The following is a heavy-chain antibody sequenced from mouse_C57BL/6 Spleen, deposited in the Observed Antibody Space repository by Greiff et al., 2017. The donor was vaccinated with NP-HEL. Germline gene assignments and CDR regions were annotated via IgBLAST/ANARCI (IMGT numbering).Heavy chain of an antibody. D-gene: IGHD1-1*01. J-gene: IGHJ4*01. CDR2: IDPSDSYT. Sequence: QVQLQQPGAELVMPGASVKLSCKASGYTFTSYWMHWVKQRPGQGLEWIGEIDPSDSYTNYNQKFKGKATLTVDTSSSTAYMQLSSLTSEDSAVYYCARCSYYYGSSYGYYAMDYWGQGTSVTVSS. V-gene: IGHV1-69*01. CDR1: GYTFTSYW. CDR3: ARCSYYYGSSYGYYAMDY.